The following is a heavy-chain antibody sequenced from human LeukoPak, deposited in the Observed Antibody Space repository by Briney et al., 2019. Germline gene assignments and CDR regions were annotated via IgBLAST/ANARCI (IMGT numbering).Heavy chain of an antibody. CDR1: GFTFSSYW. CDR2: INSDGGST. V-gene: IGHV3-74*01. J-gene: IGHJ4*02. CDR3: TRGWPASDY. Sequence: GGSLRLSCAASGFTFSSYWMHWVRQAPGKGLVWVSRINSDGGSTTYADSVKGRFTISRDNAKNTLYLRMSSLRAEDTAVYYCTRGWPASDYWGQRTLVTVSS. D-gene: IGHD2-15*01.